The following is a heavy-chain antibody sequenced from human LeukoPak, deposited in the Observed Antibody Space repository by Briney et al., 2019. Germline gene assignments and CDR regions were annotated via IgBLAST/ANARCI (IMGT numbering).Heavy chain of an antibody. CDR3: AKDVYNYYDSSGYLNAFDI. D-gene: IGHD3-22*01. J-gene: IGHJ3*02. V-gene: IGHV3-23*01. CDR2: ISGSGGST. Sequence: GGLLRLSCAASGFTFSSYAMSWVRQAPGKGLEWVSAISGSGGSTYYADSVKGRFTISRDNSKNTLYLQMNSLRAEDTAVYYCAKDVYNYYDSSGYLNAFDIWGQGTMVTVSS. CDR1: GFTFSSYA.